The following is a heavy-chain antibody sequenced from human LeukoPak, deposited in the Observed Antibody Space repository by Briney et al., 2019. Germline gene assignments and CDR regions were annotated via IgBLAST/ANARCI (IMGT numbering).Heavy chain of an antibody. CDR3: ARGRVSSSTWYSTYYYYFYMDV. CDR2: VDHAGST. J-gene: IGHJ6*03. CDR1: DDSITMYY. V-gene: IGHV4-59*01. Sequence: SETLSLTCSVSDDSITMYYWTWIRQPPGKGLEWIGYVDHAGSTNFNPSLNGRVSISRDTSKNLFSLRLRSVTAADTAVYFCARGRVSSSTWYSTYYYYFYMDVWGKGTTVTVSS. D-gene: IGHD4-11*01.